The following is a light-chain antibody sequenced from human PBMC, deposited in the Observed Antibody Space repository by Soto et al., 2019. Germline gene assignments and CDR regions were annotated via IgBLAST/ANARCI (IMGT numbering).Light chain of an antibody. J-gene: IGKJ3*01. V-gene: IGKV3-11*01. Sequence: EIVLTQSPATLSLSPGERATLSCRASQSVSSYLAWYQQKPGQAPRLLIYDASNRASGIPARFSGSGSGPDFTLTISILEPEEFAVYYCQQRTSWPPFTFGPGTKVDIK. CDR3: QQRTSWPPFT. CDR2: DAS. CDR1: QSVSSY.